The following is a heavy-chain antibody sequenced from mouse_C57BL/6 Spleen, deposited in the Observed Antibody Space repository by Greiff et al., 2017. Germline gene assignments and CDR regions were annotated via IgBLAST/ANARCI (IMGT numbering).Heavy chain of an antibody. Sequence: QVQLQQSGAELARPGASVKMSCKASGYTFTSYTMHWVKQRPGQGPEWIGYINPSSGYTKYNQKFKDKATLTADKSSSTAYMQRSSLTSEDSAVYYCARSRGNYYFDYWGQGTTLTVSS. J-gene: IGHJ2*01. CDR1: GYTFTSYT. D-gene: IGHD2-1*01. V-gene: IGHV1-4*01. CDR3: ARSRGNYYFDY. CDR2: INPSSGYT.